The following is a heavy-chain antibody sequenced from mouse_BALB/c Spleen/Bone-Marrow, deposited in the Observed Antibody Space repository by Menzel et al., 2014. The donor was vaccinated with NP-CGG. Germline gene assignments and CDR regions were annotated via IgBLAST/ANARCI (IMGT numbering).Heavy chain of an antibody. J-gene: IGHJ4*01. CDR1: GFSLTSYG. Sequence: VQVVESGPGLVAPSQSLSIACTVSGFSLTSYGVHWVRQPPGKGLEWLGAIWAGGSTDYNSALMSRLSISKDSSKSQVFLKMNSLQTDDTAMYYCARALYYYGSSYYTMDYWGQGASVIVSS. D-gene: IGHD1-1*01. CDR2: IWAGGST. V-gene: IGHV2-9*02. CDR3: ARALYYYGSSYYTMDY.